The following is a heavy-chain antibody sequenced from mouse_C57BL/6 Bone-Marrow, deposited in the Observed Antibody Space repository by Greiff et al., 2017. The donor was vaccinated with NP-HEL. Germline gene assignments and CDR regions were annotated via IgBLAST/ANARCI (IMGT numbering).Heavy chain of an antibody. CDR3: ARHSLDYYGSFYFDY. J-gene: IGHJ2*01. CDR2: ISNLAYSI. Sequence: EVHLVESGGGLVQPGGSLKLSCAASGFTFSDYGMAWVRQAPRKGPEWVAFISNLAYSIYYADTVTGRFTISRENAKNTLYLEMSSLRSEDTAMYYCARHSLDYYGSFYFDYWGQGTTLTVSS. D-gene: IGHD1-1*01. V-gene: IGHV5-15*01. CDR1: GFTFSDYG.